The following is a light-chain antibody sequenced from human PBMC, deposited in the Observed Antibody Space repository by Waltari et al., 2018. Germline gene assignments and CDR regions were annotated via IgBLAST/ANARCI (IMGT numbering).Light chain of an antibody. V-gene: IGLV1-44*01. CDR3: QTWDDSLNGVG. CDR2: TDN. Sequence: QSVLTQPPSASGTPGQTVTISCSGSSSNIGVNTVNWYQPLPGTAPKLLIYTDNLRPSGVPDRFSGSKSGTSASLAISGLQSEDEADYHCQTWDDSLNGVGFGGGTKLTVL. J-gene: IGLJ2*01. CDR1: SSNIGVNT.